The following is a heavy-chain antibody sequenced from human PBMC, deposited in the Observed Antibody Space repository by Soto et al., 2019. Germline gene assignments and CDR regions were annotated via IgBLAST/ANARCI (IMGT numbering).Heavy chain of an antibody. D-gene: IGHD2-15*01. CDR1: GFTVRAKS. V-gene: IGHV3-53*01. J-gene: IGHJ6*02. CDR3: ARDSGLIRENYGMDV. Sequence: ELLLVESGGGVIQPGGSLRLSCAASGFTVRAKSMTWVRQAPGRGLEWVSVIYSGGKIYYPDSVKGRFTTSRDSSQNTMFLQMNNLRVEDTAVYYCARDSGLIRENYGMDVWGQGTTVAVSS. CDR2: IYSGGKI.